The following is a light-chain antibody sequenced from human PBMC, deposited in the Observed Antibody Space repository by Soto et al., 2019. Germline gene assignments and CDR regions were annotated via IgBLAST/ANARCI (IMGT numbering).Light chain of an antibody. V-gene: IGKV1-39*01. CDR1: QSISSY. CDR3: QQSYRPLT. CDR2: AAS. Sequence: DIQMTQSPSSLSASVGDRVTITCRASQSISSYLNWYQQKPGKAPKLLIYAASSLQSGVPSRFSGSGSGTDFTLNISSLQPEDFATYYCQQSYRPLTFGGGTKVEIK. J-gene: IGKJ4*01.